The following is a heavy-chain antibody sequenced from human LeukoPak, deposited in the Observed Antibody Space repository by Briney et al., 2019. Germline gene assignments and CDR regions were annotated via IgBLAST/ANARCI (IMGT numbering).Heavy chain of an antibody. J-gene: IGHJ1*01. V-gene: IGHV1-46*01. Sequence: ASVKVSCKASGYTFTSDYMHSGRQGPGQGGGWVGLINPSVGSTSYTQKLWGGDTMTRDTSPSTVYMELSSLRSEDTAVYYCARGSGDCRGRSCSATYFQHWGQGTLVTVSS. CDR2: INPSVGST. CDR1: GYTFTSDY. CDR3: ARGSGDCRGRSCSATYFQH. D-gene: IGHD2-15*01.